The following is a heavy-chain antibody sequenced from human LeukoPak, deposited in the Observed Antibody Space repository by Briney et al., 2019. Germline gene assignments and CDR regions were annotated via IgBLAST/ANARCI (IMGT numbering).Heavy chain of an antibody. D-gene: IGHD6-19*01. J-gene: IGHJ5*02. Sequence: GGSLRLSCAASGSTFSSYGMHWARQAPGKGLGWVAVIWCVGSNKYYADSVKGRFTISRDNSKNTLYLQMNSLRAEDTAVYYCAREVENSSGFNWFDPWGQGTLVTVSS. CDR2: IWCVGSNK. CDR3: AREVENSSGFNWFDP. V-gene: IGHV3-33*08. CDR1: GSTFSSYG.